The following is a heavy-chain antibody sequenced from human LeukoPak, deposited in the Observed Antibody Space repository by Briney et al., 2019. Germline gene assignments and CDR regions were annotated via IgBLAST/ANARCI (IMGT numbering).Heavy chain of an antibody. J-gene: IGHJ4*02. Sequence: GRSLRLSCAASGFIFSSYAMHWVRQAPGKGLEWVAVISYDGSNKYYADSVKGRFTISRDNSKNTLYLQMNSLRAEDTAVYYCARVVTYYDILTGYYAGSYFDYWGQGTLVTVSS. CDR3: ARVVTYYDILTGYYAGSYFDY. V-gene: IGHV3-30*04. CDR2: ISYDGSNK. CDR1: GFIFSSYA. D-gene: IGHD3-9*01.